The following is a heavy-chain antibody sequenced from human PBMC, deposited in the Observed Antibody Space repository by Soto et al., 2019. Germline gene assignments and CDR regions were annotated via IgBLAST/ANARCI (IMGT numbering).Heavy chain of an antibody. V-gene: IGHV3-30-3*01. Sequence: QVQLVESGGGVVQPGRSLRLSCAASGFTFSNNAMDWVRQAPGKGLEWVAVISYDGSNKYIAESVKGRFTISRDNSKNTQFLQMNSPGAEDTAVYYCARGTTTSAFSAMDVLGQWTTVTVSS. CDR1: GFTFSNNA. CDR2: ISYDGSNK. D-gene: IGHD1-1*01. J-gene: IGHJ6*02. CDR3: ARGTTTSAFSAMDV.